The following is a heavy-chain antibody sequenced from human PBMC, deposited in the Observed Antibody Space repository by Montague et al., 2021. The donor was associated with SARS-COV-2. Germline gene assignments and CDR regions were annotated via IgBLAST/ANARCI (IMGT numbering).Heavy chain of an antibody. J-gene: IGHJ6*02. CDR1: GFTFNSYA. D-gene: IGHD2/OR15-2a*01. Sequence: SLRLSCAASGFTFNSYAMHWVRQAPGKGLEWVAVISYDGSNKYYADSVKGRFTISRDNSKNTLYLQMNSLRAEDTAVYYCARVLGGYYGMDVWGQGTTVTVSS. CDR3: ARVLGGYYGMDV. V-gene: IGHV3-30-3*01. CDR2: ISYDGSNK.